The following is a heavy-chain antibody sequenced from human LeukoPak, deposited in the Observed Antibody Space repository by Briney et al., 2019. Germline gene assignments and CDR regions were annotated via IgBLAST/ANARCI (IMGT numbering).Heavy chain of an antibody. D-gene: IGHD3-3*01. CDR3: ARGGYDFWSGYPHFDY. CDR2: IYTSGST. J-gene: IGHJ4*02. V-gene: IGHV4-4*07. Sequence: SETLSLTCTVSGGSISSYYWSWIRQPAGKGLEWIGRIYTSGSTNYNPSLKSRVTMSVDTSKNQFSLKLSSVTAADTAVYYCARGGYDFWSGYPHFDYWGQGTLVTVSS. CDR1: GGSISSYY.